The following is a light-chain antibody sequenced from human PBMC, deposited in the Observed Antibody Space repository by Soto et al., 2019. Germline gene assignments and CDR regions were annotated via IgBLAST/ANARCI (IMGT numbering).Light chain of an antibody. J-gene: IGKJ1*01. CDR3: QQYGGSPRT. V-gene: IGKV3-20*01. CDR1: QTVSSS. Sequence: EIVLTQSPGTLSLSPGERATLSCRASQTVSSSLAWYQQKPGQAPRLLISGASSRAAAIPDRFSGSGSGTDFTLTINRLEPEDFAVYYCQQYGGSPRTFGQGTKVEIK. CDR2: GAS.